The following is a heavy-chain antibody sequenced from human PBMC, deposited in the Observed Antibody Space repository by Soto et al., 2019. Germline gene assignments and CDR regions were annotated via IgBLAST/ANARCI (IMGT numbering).Heavy chain of an antibody. V-gene: IGHV4-34*01. CDR3: ARGQWLVKRMFDY. J-gene: IGHJ4*02. D-gene: IGHD6-19*01. CDR1: GGSFSGYY. Sequence: SETLSLTCAVYGGSFSGYYWGWIRQPPGKGLEWIGEINHSGSTNYNPSLKSRVTISVDTSKNQFPLKLSSVTAADTAVYYCARGQWLVKRMFDYWGQGTLVTVSS. CDR2: INHSGST.